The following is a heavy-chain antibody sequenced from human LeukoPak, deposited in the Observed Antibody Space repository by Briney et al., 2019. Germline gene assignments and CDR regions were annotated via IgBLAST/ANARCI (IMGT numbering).Heavy chain of an antibody. V-gene: IGHV3-30*03. Sequence: QSGGSLRLSCAASGFTFSSYGMHWVRQAPGKGLEWVAVISYDGSNKYYADSVKGRFTISRDNSKNTLYLQMNSLRAEDTAVYYCAGGDPQWWYFDLWGRGTLVTVSS. CDR3: AGGDPQWWYFDL. J-gene: IGHJ2*01. CDR2: ISYDGSNK. CDR1: GFTFSSYG. D-gene: IGHD2-21*02.